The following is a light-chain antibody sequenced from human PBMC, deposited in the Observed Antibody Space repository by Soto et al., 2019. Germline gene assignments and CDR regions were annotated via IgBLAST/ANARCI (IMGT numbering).Light chain of an antibody. Sequence: EIVLTQSPGTLSLSPGERATLSCRASQSVSSSYLAWYQQKPGQAPRLLIYGASSRATGIPDRFSGSGSGTDFTLTISSLQPEDFATYYCQQSYSTPHTFGQGTRLEI. CDR3: QQSYSTPHT. J-gene: IGKJ5*01. V-gene: IGKV3-20*01. CDR1: QSVSSSY. CDR2: GAS.